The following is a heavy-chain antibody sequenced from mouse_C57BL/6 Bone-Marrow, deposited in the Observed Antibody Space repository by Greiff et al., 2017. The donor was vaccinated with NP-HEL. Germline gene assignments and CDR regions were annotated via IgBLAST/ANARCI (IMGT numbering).Heavy chain of an antibody. J-gene: IGHJ2*01. D-gene: IGHD1-3*01. CDR1: GYTFTSYW. Sequence: VQLQQPGAELVMPGASVKLSCKASGYTFTSYWMHWVKQRPGQGLEWIGEIDPSDSYTNYNQKFKGKSTLTVDKSSSTAYMQLSSLTSEDSAVYYCARRGKGRYFDYWGQGTTLTVSS. V-gene: IGHV1-69*01. CDR2: IDPSDSYT. CDR3: ARRGKGRYFDY.